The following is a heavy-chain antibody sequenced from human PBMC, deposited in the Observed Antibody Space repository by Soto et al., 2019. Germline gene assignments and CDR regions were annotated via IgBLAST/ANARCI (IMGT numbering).Heavy chain of an antibody. V-gene: IGHV4-4*07. D-gene: IGHD1-1*01. J-gene: IGHJ5*02. CDR3: VRDGTKTLRDWFDP. CDR2: IYATGTT. CDR1: GACISGFY. Sequence: SETLSLTCTVSGACISGFYWSWIRKSAGKGLEWIGRIYATGTTDYNPSLKSRVMMSVDTSKKQFSLKLRSVTAADTAVYYCVRDGTKTLRDWFDPWGQGISVTVSS.